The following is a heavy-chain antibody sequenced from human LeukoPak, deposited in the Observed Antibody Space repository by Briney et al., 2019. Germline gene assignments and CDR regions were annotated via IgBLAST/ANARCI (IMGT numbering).Heavy chain of an antibody. D-gene: IGHD3/OR15-3a*01. V-gene: IGHV3-7*03. Sequence: GGSLRLSCAASGFTFSSYWMSWVRQAPGKGLEWVANIKQDGSEKYYVDSVKGRFTISRDNAKNSLYLQMNSLRAEDTAVYYCARGLWTAHYYYYYGMDVWGQGTTVTVSS. CDR3: ARGLWTAHYYYYYGMDV. CDR2: IKQDGSEK. CDR1: GFTFSSYW. J-gene: IGHJ6*02.